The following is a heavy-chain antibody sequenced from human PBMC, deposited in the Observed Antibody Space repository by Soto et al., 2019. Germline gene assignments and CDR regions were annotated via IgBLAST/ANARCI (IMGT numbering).Heavy chain of an antibody. CDR3: ARCDYDRSGPIDY. Sequence: SETLSPTCGVYGGSFRGYYWGWIRQPPGKGLGGIGENNHSGKTKYSPSLKSRVTISVDTSENQFSLKLSSATAADTAVYYCARCDYDRSGPIDYWGQGILVTVSS. V-gene: IGHV4-34*01. J-gene: IGHJ4*02. CDR2: NNHSGKT. D-gene: IGHD3-22*01. CDR1: GGSFRGYY.